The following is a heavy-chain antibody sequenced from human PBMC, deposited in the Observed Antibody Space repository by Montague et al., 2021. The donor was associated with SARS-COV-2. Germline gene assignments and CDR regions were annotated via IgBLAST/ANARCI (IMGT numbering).Heavy chain of an antibody. J-gene: IGHJ4*02. V-gene: IGHV4-61*02. Sequence: TLSLTCTVSGGSLLRGSYYWSWIRQPAGTFLEWIGRIYTSGSTNYTPTLKSRVTISVDTSKNQFSLKLSSVTAADTAVYYCARLLRWGLIATEYYFDYWGQGTLVTVSS. CDR1: GGSLLRGSYY. CDR3: ARLLRWGLIATEYYFDY. D-gene: IGHD6-25*01. CDR2: IYTSGST.